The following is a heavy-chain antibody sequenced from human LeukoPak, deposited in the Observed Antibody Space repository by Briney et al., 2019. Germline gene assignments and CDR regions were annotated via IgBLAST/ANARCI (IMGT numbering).Heavy chain of an antibody. CDR3: ATDWYYYDSSGPSPGRYFDY. V-gene: IGHV3-30*03. CDR2: ISYDGSNK. J-gene: IGHJ4*02. CDR1: GFTFSSYW. Sequence: GGSLRLSCAASGFTFSSYWMSWVRQAPGKGLEWVAVISYDGSNKYYADSVKGRFTISRDNSKNTLYLQMNSLRAEDTAVYYCATDWYYYDSSGPSPGRYFDYWGQGTLVTVSS. D-gene: IGHD3-22*01.